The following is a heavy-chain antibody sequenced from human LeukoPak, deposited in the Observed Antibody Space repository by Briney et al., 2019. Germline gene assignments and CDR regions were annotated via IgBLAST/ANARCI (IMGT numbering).Heavy chain of an antibody. Sequence: SSETLSLTCTVSGGSISSYYWSWIRQPPGKGLEWIGYIYYSGSTNYNPSLKSRVTISVDTSKNQFSLKLSSVTAADTAVYYCARVPLIYGAYVGGFDYWGQGTLVTVSS. J-gene: IGHJ4*02. D-gene: IGHD4-17*01. CDR2: IYYSGST. CDR1: GGSISSYY. V-gene: IGHV4-59*01. CDR3: ARVPLIYGAYVGGFDY.